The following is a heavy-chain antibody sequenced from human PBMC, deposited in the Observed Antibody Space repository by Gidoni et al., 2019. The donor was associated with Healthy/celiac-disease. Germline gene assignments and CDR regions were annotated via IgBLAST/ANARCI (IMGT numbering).Heavy chain of an antibody. CDR2: IIPIPGIA. CDR1: GGTFSSYA. D-gene: IGHD2-15*01. J-gene: IGHJ6*02. Sequence: QVQLVQSGAEVKKPGSSVKVSCKASGGTFSSYAISWVRQAPGQGLEWMGRIIPIPGIANYAQKFQGRVTITVDKSTSTAYTELSSLRSEDTAVYYCVSYCSGGSCPYGMDVWGQGTTVTVSS. V-gene: IGHV1-69*09. CDR3: VSYCSGGSCPYGMDV.